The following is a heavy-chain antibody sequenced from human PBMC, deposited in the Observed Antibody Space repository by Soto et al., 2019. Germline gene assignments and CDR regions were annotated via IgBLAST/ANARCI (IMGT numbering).Heavy chain of an antibody. CDR1: GFTFSSYA. CDR2: ISSNGGST. J-gene: IGHJ4*02. CDR3: ARHAMHSNYLFDD. D-gene: IGHD4-4*01. Sequence: PGGSLRLSCAASGFTFSSYAMHWVRQAPGKGLEYVSAISSNGGSTYYANSVKGRFTISRDNSKNTLYLQMGSLRAEDMAVYYWARHAMHSNYLFDDWGQGTLVTVSS. V-gene: IGHV3-64*01.